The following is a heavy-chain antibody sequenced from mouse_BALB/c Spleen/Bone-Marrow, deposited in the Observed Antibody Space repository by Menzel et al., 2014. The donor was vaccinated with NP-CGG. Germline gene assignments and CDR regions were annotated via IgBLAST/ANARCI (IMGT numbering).Heavy chain of an antibody. CDR2: ISTYSGNT. CDR1: GYTFTDYA. Sequence: VQLVESGPELVRPGVSVKISCKGSGYTFTDYAMHWVKQSHAKSLAWIGVISTYSGNTNYNQKFKGKATMTVAKSSSTAYMELARLTSEDSAIYYCARSGYGYDWFAYWGQGTLVTVSA. D-gene: IGHD2-2*01. J-gene: IGHJ3*01. CDR3: ARSGYGYDWFAY. V-gene: IGHV1-67*01.